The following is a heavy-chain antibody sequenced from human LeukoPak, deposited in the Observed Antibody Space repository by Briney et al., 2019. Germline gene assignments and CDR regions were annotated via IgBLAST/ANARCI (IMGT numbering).Heavy chain of an antibody. CDR3: ARGVGSSGYYVDY. CDR2: INHSGST. Sequence: SETLSLTCAVYGGSFSDYYWSWIRQPPGKGLEWIGEINHSGSTNYNPSLKGRVAISVDTSKNQFSLKLNSVTAADTAGYYCARGVGSSGYYVDYWGQGTLVTVSS. CDR1: GGSFSDYY. V-gene: IGHV4-34*01. D-gene: IGHD3-22*01. J-gene: IGHJ4*02.